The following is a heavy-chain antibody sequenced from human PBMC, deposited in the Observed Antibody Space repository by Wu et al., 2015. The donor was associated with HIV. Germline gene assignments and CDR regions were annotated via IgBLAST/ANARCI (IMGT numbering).Heavy chain of an antibody. CDR3: ARVGCRPTSCFYYFDY. V-gene: IGHV1-18*01. D-gene: IGHD2-2*01. CDR1: GYRFTSHG. CDR2: ISTYNANT. J-gene: IGHJ4*02. Sequence: QVQLVQSGSEVKKPGASVKVSCKASGYRFTSHGISWVRQAPGQGLEWMGWISTYNANTNYAQKFQGRITMTTDTSTNTAYLDLRGLRSDDTAMYYCARVGCRPTSCFYYFDYWGPGTPVTVSS.